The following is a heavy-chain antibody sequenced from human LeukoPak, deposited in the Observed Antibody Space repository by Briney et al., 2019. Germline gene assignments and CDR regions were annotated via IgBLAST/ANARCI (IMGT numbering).Heavy chain of an antibody. D-gene: IGHD6-19*01. CDR2: ISTYNGYS. CDR1: GYTFTSSG. CDR3: AKNSSGGYSDY. V-gene: IGHV1-18*01. J-gene: IGHJ4*02. Sequence: ASVKVSCKASGYTFTSSGIGWVRQAPGQGLEWMGWISTYNGYSKYAQNLQGRVTMTADTSTSTAYMELSSLGSDDTAVYYCAKNSSGGYSDYWGQGTLVTVSS.